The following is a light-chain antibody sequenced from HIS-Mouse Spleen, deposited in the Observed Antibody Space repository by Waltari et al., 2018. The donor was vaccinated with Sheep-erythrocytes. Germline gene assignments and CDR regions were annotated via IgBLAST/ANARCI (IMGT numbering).Light chain of an antibody. V-gene: IGKV3-11*01. CDR3: QQRSNWLT. Sequence: EIVLTQSPATLSLSPRERATPSCRASQSVSSYLAWYQQKPGQAPRLLIYDASNRATGIPARFSGSGSGTDFTLTISSLEPEDFAVYYCQQRSNWLTFGGGTKVEIK. CDR1: QSVSSY. CDR2: DAS. J-gene: IGKJ4*01.